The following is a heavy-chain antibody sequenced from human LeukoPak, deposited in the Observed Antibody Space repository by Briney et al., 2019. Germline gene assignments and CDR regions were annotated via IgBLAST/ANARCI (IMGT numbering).Heavy chain of an antibody. Sequence: GESLKISCKGSGYSFTSYWIGWVRQMPGKGLEWMGVIYPGDSDTRYSPSFQGQVTISADKSISTAYLQWSSLKASDTAMYYCARGSGYCSSTSCLTSKWFDPWGQGTLVTVSS. CDR2: IYPGDSDT. D-gene: IGHD2-2*01. CDR3: ARGSGYCSSTSCLTSKWFDP. V-gene: IGHV5-51*01. J-gene: IGHJ5*02. CDR1: GYSFTSYW.